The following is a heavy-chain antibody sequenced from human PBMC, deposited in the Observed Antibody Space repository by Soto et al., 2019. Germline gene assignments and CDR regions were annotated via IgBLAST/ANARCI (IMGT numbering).Heavy chain of an antibody. D-gene: IGHD2-2*01. CDR2: ISKSGSRT. V-gene: IGHV3-23*05. J-gene: IGHJ4*02. CDR3: ARDRDRAGYCSSTSCHYGGGIIDY. CDR1: GFTFSNYA. Sequence: PGGSLRLSCAASGFTFSNYAMSWVRQAPGKGPEWVSTISKSGSRTYDVDSVKGRSTISRDNSKNTLFLQMNSLRVEDTAVYYCARDRDRAGYCSSTSCHYGGGIIDYWGQGTLVTAPQ.